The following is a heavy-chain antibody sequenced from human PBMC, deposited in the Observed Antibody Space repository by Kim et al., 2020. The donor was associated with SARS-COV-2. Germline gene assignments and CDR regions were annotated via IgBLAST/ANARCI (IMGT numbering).Heavy chain of an antibody. J-gene: IGHJ3*01. Sequence: YSADSVKGRFTISRYNAENSVYLQVNSLRDEDTAVYYCAKDGSGGAAAAHWGQGTMVTVSS. CDR3: AKDGSGGAAAAH. V-gene: IGHV3-48*02. D-gene: IGHD6-13*01.